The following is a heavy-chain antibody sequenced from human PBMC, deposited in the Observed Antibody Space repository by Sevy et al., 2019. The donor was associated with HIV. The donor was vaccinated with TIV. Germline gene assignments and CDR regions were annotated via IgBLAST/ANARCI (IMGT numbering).Heavy chain of an antibody. Sequence: GGSLRLSCEASGFTFSSYEMNWVRQSPGKGLEWVSYISSSGSTKKYADSVKGRFTISRDNAKNSLYLQMNSLRAEDTAVFYCARVDDNYHKGFDHWGQGTLVTVSS. V-gene: IGHV3-48*03. CDR2: ISSSGSTK. D-gene: IGHD3-22*01. CDR1: GFTFSSYE. J-gene: IGHJ5*02. CDR3: ARVDDNYHKGFDH.